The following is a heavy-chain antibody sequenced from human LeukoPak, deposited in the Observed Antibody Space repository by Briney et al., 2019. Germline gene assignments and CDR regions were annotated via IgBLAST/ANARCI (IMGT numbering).Heavy chain of an antibody. D-gene: IGHD1-26*01. Sequence: PGGSLRLSCAASGFTFSSYAMSWVRQAPGKGLEWVSAISGSGGSTYYADSVKGRFTISRDNSKNTMYVQMNSLRAEDTAVYYCAKVDGDIVGATWDAFDIWGQGTMVTVSS. CDR1: GFTFSSYA. CDR2: ISGSGGST. J-gene: IGHJ3*02. CDR3: AKVDGDIVGATWDAFDI. V-gene: IGHV3-23*01.